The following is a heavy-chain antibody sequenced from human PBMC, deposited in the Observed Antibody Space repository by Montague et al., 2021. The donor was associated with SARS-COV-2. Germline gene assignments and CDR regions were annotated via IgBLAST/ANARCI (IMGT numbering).Heavy chain of an antibody. CDR3: VRRSTRRVDAAVDL. Sequence: SEILSLTCTVSGGTISNYYWNWMRQPPGKGLDWMGYIYYRGSTTYNRSLKSRVTISLDTSKNHFSLQLSSVTAADTAVYYCVRRSTRRVDAAVDLWGQGTMVTVSS. J-gene: IGHJ3*01. CDR1: GGTISNYY. V-gene: IGHV4-59*08. D-gene: IGHD5/OR15-5a*01. CDR2: IYYRGST.